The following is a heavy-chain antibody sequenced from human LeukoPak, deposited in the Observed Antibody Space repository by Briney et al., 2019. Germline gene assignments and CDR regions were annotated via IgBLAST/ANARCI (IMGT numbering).Heavy chain of an antibody. D-gene: IGHD3-22*01. Sequence: PSETLSLTCALYGGSFSGYYWSWIRHPPGKGREWIGEINHSGSTNYNPSLKSRATISVDTPKIQFSLKLSSVTAADTAVYYCARATIIRGIVVVITAILDYWGQGTLVTVSS. CDR1: GGSFSGYY. J-gene: IGHJ4*02. CDR2: INHSGST. CDR3: ARATIIRGIVVVITAILDY. V-gene: IGHV4-34*01.